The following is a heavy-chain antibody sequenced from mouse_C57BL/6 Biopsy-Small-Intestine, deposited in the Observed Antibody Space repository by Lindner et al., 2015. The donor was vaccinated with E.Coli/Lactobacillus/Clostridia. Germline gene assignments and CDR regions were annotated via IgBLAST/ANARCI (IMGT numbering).Heavy chain of an antibody. Sequence: VQLQESGGGVVKPGGSLKLSCAASGFTFSDYGMHWVRQAPEKGLEWIAYISRGGGTIYYADTVKGRFTISRDNAKNTLFLQMTSLRSEDTAMYFCARRGEDYFAMDYWGQGTSVTVSA. CDR2: ISRGGGTI. J-gene: IGHJ4*01. CDR1: GFTFSDYG. CDR3: ARRGEDYFAMDY. V-gene: IGHV5-17*01.